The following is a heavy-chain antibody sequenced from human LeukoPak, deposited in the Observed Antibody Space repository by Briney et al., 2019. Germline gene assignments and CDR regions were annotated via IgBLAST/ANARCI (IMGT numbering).Heavy chain of an antibody. V-gene: IGHV3-7*03. CDR2: IKQDGSQK. CDR1: GFTFSSYW. D-gene: IGHD3-10*01. Sequence: GGSLRLSCAASGFTFSSYWMSWVRQAPGKGLEWVANIKQDGSQKFYLDSVKGRFTISRDNAKNSLYLQMNSLRAEDTAVYFCAKDRFALGEWGQGTLVTVSS. CDR3: AKDRFALGE. J-gene: IGHJ4*02.